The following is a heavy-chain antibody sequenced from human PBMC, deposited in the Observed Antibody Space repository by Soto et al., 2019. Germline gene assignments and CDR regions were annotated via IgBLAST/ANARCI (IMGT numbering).Heavy chain of an antibody. CDR3: AKDSGGRTSWYGVGFDP. J-gene: IGHJ5*02. D-gene: IGHD6-13*01. CDR2: LSGSGKTT. Sequence: GGSLRLSCAGTGFNFGSYVMNWVRRAPGKGLEWVSGLSGSGKTTYYTDSVKGRFTISRDNSKNTLYLQMNSLRAEDTAVYYCAKDSGGRTSWYGVGFDPWGQGTLVTVSS. CDR1: GFNFGSYV. V-gene: IGHV3-23*01.